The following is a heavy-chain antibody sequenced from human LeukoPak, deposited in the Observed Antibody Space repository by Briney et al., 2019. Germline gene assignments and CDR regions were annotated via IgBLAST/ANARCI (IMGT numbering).Heavy chain of an antibody. CDR1: GFTFSDYG. CDR3: AKEGTASKPSDLDY. J-gene: IGHJ4*02. V-gene: IGHV3-30*02. Sequence: HSGGSLRLSCAASGFTFSDYGMHWVRQAPGKGLEWVAFIRYDGSHKYYADSVKGRFTISRDNSKNTLHFQMNSLRAEDTALYYCAKEGTASKPSDLDYWGQGTLVTVSS. D-gene: IGHD1/OR15-1a*01. CDR2: IRYDGSHK.